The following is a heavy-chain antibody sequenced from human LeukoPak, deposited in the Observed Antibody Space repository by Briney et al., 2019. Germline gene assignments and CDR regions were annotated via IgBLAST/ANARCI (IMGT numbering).Heavy chain of an antibody. CDR2: IYSNGTT. J-gene: IGHJ6*02. V-gene: IGHV4-61*02. CDR1: RGSISSSSYY. CDR3: ARGRGRDVSFYYGMDV. Sequence: SETLSLTCTVSRGSISSSSYYWSWIRQPAEKGLEWIGRIYSNGTTNHNPSLKSRATISVDTFKNHFSLKLSSVTAADTAVYYCARGRGRDVSFYYGMDVWGQGTTVTVSS. D-gene: IGHD3-10*01.